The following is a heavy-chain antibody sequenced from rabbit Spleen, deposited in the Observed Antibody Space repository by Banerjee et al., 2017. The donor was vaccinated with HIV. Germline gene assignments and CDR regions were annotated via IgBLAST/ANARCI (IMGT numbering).Heavy chain of an antibody. CDR3: ARDTGSSFSTYGMDL. CDR1: GFDFSDKAV. J-gene: IGHJ6*01. Sequence: QEQLVESGGGLVQPEGSLTLTCKASGFDFSDKAVMCWVRQAPGKGLEWIACINAITGRAVYASWAKGRFTFSKTSSTTVTLQMTSLTVADTGTYFCARDTGSSFSTYGMDLWGPGTLVTVS. V-gene: IGHV1S45*01. CDR2: INAITGRA. D-gene: IGHD8-1*01.